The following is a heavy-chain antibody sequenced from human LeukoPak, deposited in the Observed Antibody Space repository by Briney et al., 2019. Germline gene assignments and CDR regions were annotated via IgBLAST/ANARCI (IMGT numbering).Heavy chain of an antibody. J-gene: IGHJ4*02. CDR1: GYTFTGYY. CDR3: ARTKPPCTSCLLLDH. Sequence: GASVKVSCKASGYTFTGYYIHWLRQAPGQGLEWMGWINPNSGGTNYAQKFQGLVTMSRDTFITTAYMEFSRLTSDDTAVYYCARTKPPCTSCLLLDHWGQGTLVTVSS. V-gene: IGHV1-2*02. D-gene: IGHD2-2*01. CDR2: INPNSGGT.